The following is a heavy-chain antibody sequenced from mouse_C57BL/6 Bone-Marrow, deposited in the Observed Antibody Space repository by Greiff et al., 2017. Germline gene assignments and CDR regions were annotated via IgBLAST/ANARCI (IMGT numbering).Heavy chain of an antibody. J-gene: IGHJ4*01. CDR3: ARQDDYDDAMDY. V-gene: IGHV5-6*01. CDR2: ISSGGSYT. CDR1: GFTFSSYG. D-gene: IGHD2-4*01. Sequence: EVKLVESGGDLVKPGGSLKLSCAASGFTFSSYGMSWVRQTPDKRLEWVATISSGGSYTYYPDSVKGRFTISRDNAKNTLYLQMSSLKSEDTAMYYCARQDDYDDAMDYRGQGTSVTVSS.